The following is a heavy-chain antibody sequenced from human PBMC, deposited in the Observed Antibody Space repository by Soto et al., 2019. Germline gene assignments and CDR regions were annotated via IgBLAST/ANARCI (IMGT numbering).Heavy chain of an antibody. Sequence: LSETLSLTCTVSGGSISSYYWSWIRQPPGKGLEWIGYIYYSGRTNYNPSLKSRVTISVDTSKNQFSLKLSSVTAADTAVYYCARQLNDYGDYAVGVYFDYWGQGTLVTVST. J-gene: IGHJ4*02. D-gene: IGHD4-17*01. CDR2: IYYSGRT. CDR1: GGSISSYY. CDR3: ARQLNDYGDYAVGVYFDY. V-gene: IGHV4-59*01.